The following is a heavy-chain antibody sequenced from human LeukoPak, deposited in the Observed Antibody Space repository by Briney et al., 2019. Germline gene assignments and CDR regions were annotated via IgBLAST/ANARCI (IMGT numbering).Heavy chain of an antibody. V-gene: IGHV3-23*01. Sequence: GGSLRLSCAASGFTFSGFAMNWVRQAPGKGLEWVSLISGSGDQTYYADSVKGRFTISRDNSKNTLYLQMNSLRAEDTAVYYCAKGYSGSSHDAFDIWGQGTMVTVSS. CDR1: GFTFSGFA. CDR2: ISGSGDQT. D-gene: IGHD1-26*01. J-gene: IGHJ3*02. CDR3: AKGYSGSSHDAFDI.